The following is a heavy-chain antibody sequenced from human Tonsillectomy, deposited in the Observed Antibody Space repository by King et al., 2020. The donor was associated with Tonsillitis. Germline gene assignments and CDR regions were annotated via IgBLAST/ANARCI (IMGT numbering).Heavy chain of an antibody. D-gene: IGHD4-17*01. CDR2: IISSSGYI. CDR1: GFPFGGFS. V-gene: IGHV3-21*01. Sequence: VQLVESGGGLFNLGGSRGLSVAAPGFPFGGFSRNGVGRPPGRGWGWSSSIISSSGYITYADSVKGRFTISRDKAKNSLYLQMNSLRAEDTAVYYCAGTYGDYIWYFDLWGRGTLVTVSS. CDR3: AGTYGDYIWYFDL. J-gene: IGHJ2*01.